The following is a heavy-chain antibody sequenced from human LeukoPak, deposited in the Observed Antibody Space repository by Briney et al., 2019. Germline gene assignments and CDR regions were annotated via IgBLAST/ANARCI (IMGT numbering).Heavy chain of an antibody. D-gene: IGHD3-9*01. CDR2: IKSKTDGGTT. V-gene: IGHV3-15*01. CDR3: TAHFDWLLRYLDY. J-gene: IGHJ4*02. CDR1: GFTFSNAW. Sequence: GGSLRLSCAASGFTFSNAWMSWVRQAPGKGLEWVGRIKSKTDGGTTDYAAPVKGRFTISRDDSKNTLYLRVNSLKTEDTAVYYCTAHFDWLLRYLDYWGQGTLVTVSS.